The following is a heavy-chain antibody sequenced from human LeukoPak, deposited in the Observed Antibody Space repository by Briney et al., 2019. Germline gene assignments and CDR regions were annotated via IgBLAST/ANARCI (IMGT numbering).Heavy chain of an antibody. Sequence: GGSLRLSCAVSGSTFSGYWMAWVRQVPGKEPEWVANINLDGGATYYVDSVKGRFTICRDRATNSLFLQMNSLRAEDTAMYYCARDKGIAALHTVGHFDNWGQGTLVTVSS. CDR2: INLDGGAT. CDR1: GSTFSGYW. CDR3: ARDKGIAALHTVGHFDN. D-gene: IGHD6-13*01. J-gene: IGHJ4*02. V-gene: IGHV3-7*01.